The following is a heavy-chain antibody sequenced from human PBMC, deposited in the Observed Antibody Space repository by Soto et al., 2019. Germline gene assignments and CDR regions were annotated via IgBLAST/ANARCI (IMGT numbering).Heavy chain of an antibody. Sequence: GGSLRLSCAASGFTFSSYGMHRVRQAPGKGLEWVAVISYDGSNKYYADSVKGRFTISRDNSKNTLYLQMNSLRAEDTAVYYCAKEDSSSFDFDYWGQGTLVTSPQ. CDR2: ISYDGSNK. D-gene: IGHD3-22*01. CDR1: GFTFSSYG. V-gene: IGHV3-30*18. J-gene: IGHJ4*02. CDR3: AKEDSSSFDFDY.